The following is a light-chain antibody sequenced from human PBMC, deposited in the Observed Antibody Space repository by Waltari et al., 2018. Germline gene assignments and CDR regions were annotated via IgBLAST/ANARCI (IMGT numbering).Light chain of an antibody. J-gene: IGLJ3*02. CDR2: DIN. V-gene: IGLV2-11*01. CDR3: SSYAGSSTLV. Sequence: QSALTQPRSVSGSPGQSVTISCTGTSSDGGDSFYVSWYQQNPGKAPKLMIYDINKRPSGVPYRFAGSKSGNTASLTIYGLQPEDEADYYCSSYAGSSTLVFGGGTKLTV. CDR1: SSDGGDSFY.